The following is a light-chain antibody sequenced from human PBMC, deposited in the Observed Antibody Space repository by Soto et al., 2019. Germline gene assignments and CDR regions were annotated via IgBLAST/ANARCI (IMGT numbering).Light chain of an antibody. CDR1: SGDVGSYNL. CDR3: CSYAGNSEV. CDR2: EVT. J-gene: IGLJ1*01. Sequence: QSALTQPASVSGSPGQSITIPCTGTSGDVGSYNLVSWYQKHPGKAPKLLIYEVTERPSGVSNRFSGSKSGNTASLTISGLQPDDEADYYCCSYAGNSEVFGTGTKLTVL. V-gene: IGLV2-23*02.